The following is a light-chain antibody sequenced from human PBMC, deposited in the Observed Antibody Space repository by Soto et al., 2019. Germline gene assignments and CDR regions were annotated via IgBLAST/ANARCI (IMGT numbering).Light chain of an antibody. V-gene: IGKV4-1*01. CDR3: QQYYGAPLT. J-gene: IGKJ4*01. CDR2: WAS. Sequence: DIVMTQSPDSLAVSLGERATINCKSSQSVLSSSNNKNFLGWYQRRPGQPPKLLIYWASTRESGVPDRFTGSGSGTDFTLTISSLQAEDVAVYYCQQYYGAPLTFGGGTKVEIK. CDR1: QSVLSSSNNKNF.